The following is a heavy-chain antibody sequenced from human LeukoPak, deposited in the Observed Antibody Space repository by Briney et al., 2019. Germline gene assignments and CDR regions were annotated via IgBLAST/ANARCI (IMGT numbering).Heavy chain of an antibody. CDR1: GFTFSGYA. V-gene: IGHV3-30-3*01. D-gene: IGHD3-22*01. Sequence: SGGSLRLSCAASGFTFSGYAMHWVRQAPGKGLEWVAVISYEESSNYYADSVKGRFTISRDNSKNTLYLQMNSLRTEDTAVYYCARDLPYYYGRSGYLFDYWGRGTLVTVSS. J-gene: IGHJ4*02. CDR2: ISYEESSN. CDR3: ARDLPYYYGRSGYLFDY.